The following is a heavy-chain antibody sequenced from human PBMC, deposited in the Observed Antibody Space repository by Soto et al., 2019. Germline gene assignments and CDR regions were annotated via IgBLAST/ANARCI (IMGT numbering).Heavy chain of an antibody. Sequence: GGSLRLSCAASGFTFDDYTMHWVRQAPGKGLEWVSLISWDGGSTYYADSVKGRFTISRDNSKNSLYLQMNSLRTEDTALYYCAKDSGEMATIDYWGQGTLVTVSS. CDR3: AKDSGEMATIDY. CDR2: ISWDGGST. D-gene: IGHD5-12*01. V-gene: IGHV3-43*01. CDR1: GFTFDDYT. J-gene: IGHJ4*02.